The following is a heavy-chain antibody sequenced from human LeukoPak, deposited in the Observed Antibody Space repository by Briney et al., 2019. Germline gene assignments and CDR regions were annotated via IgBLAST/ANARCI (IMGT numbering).Heavy chain of an antibody. V-gene: IGHV3-48*01. J-gene: IGHJ4*02. Sequence: GGSLRLYCAASGFIFSSYSMNWVRQAPGKGLEWVSYIYYADSVKGRFTISRDYSKNTLYLQMNSLRAEDTAVYYCAREEGLVLDYWGQGTLVTVSS. CDR3: AREEGLVLDY. CDR2: I. CDR1: GFIFSSYS. D-gene: IGHD2-8*02.